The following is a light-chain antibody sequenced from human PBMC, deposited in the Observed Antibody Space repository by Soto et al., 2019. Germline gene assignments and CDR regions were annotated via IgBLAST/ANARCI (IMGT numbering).Light chain of an antibody. Sequence: DIVLTQSPATLSLSPGQRATLSCRASQTVTTFYLAWYQQKPGQAPRLLIYGASSRATGIPDRFSGSGSGTDFTLTISRLEPEDCAVYYCQQYGSSTGLTFGGGTQVEI. V-gene: IGKV3-20*01. CDR1: QTVTTFY. CDR2: GAS. CDR3: QQYGSSTGLT. J-gene: IGKJ4*01.